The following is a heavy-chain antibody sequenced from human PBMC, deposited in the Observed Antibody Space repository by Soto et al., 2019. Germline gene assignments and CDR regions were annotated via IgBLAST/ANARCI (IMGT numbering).Heavy chain of an antibody. CDR3: ARVDIVVVPAATTGNYYYYYMDV. CDR1: GYSFTSYW. Sequence: GESLKISCKGSGYSFTSYWIGWVRQMPGKGLEWMGIIYPGDSDTRYSPSFQGQVTISADKSISTAYLQWSSLKASDTAMYYCARVDIVVVPAATTGNYYYYYMDVWGKGTTVTVSS. V-gene: IGHV5-51*01. CDR2: IYPGDSDT. D-gene: IGHD2-2*03. J-gene: IGHJ6*03.